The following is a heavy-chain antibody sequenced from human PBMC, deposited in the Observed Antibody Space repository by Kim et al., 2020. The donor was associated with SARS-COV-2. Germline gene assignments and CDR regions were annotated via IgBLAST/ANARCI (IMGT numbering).Heavy chain of an antibody. Sequence: ASVKVSCKASGYTFTSFYIHWVRQAPGQGLEWMGLINPSTGTTSYAQIFQGRVTMTRDTSTSTVYMELSSLRSEDTAVYFCARSDGTYYSPDYWGQEHWS. D-gene: IGHD1-26*01. J-gene: IGHJ4*01. CDR1: GYTFTSFY. CDR3: ARSDGTYYSPDY. CDR2: INPSTGTT. V-gene: IGHV1-46*01.